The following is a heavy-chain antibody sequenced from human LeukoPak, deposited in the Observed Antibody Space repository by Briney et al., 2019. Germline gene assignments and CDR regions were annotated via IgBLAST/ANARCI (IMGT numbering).Heavy chain of an antibody. Sequence: PGGSRRLSCLGSGFGFSNYWMTWLRQAPGEGLEWVANIKEDGSVIYYADSVRGRFTISRDNAKNSVYLQMNSLRVEDTAVYYCAGAKSELWFGELSPFGYWGQGTLVAVSS. CDR1: GFGFSNYW. CDR2: IKEDGSVI. CDR3: AGAKSELWFGELSPFGY. V-gene: IGHV3-7*01. J-gene: IGHJ4*02. D-gene: IGHD3-10*01.